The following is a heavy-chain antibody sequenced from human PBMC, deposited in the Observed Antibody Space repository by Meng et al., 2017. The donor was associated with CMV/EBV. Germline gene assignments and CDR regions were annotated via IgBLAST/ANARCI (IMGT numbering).Heavy chain of an antibody. Sequence: QVQLPESGTGLVKPPETLSLTCTVSGGSISSYYWIWIRQPAGKGLEWIGRIYTSGSTNYNPSLKSRVTMSVDTSKDQFSLKLSSVTAADTAMYYCARHPLGIAAAGTSDYWGQGTLVTVSS. CDR3: ARHPLGIAAAGTSDY. CDR2: IYTSGST. J-gene: IGHJ4*02. CDR1: GGSISSYY. D-gene: IGHD6-13*01. V-gene: IGHV4-4*07.